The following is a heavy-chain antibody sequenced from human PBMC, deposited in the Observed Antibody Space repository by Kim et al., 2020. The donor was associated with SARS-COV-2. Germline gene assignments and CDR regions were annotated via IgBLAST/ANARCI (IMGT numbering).Heavy chain of an antibody. CDR3: ARAQLRREQWLVEGNWYFDL. Sequence: SVKVSCKASGGTFSSYAISWVRQAPGQGLEWMGRIIPILGIANYAQKFQGRVTITADKSTSTAYMELSSLRSEYTAVYYCARAQLRREQWLVEGNWYFDLWGRGTLVTVSS. D-gene: IGHD6-19*01. CDR2: IIPILGIA. J-gene: IGHJ2*01. CDR1: GGTFSSYA. V-gene: IGHV1-69*04.